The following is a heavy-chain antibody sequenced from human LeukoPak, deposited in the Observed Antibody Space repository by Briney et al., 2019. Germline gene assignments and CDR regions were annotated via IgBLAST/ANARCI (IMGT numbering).Heavy chain of an antibody. Sequence: PGGSLRLSCAASGFTFSSYSMNWVRQAPGKGLEWVSSISSSSSYIYYADSVKGRFTISRDNAKSSLYLQMNSLRAEDTAVYYCARAPTADTNWFDPWGQGTLVTVSS. CDR3: ARAPTADTNWFDP. CDR2: ISSSSSYI. V-gene: IGHV3-21*01. J-gene: IGHJ5*02. D-gene: IGHD2-21*02. CDR1: GFTFSSYS.